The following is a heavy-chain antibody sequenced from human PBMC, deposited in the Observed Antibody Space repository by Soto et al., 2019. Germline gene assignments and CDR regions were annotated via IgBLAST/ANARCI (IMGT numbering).Heavy chain of an antibody. Sequence: GGSLRLSCAASGFVFSTYSMNWVRQAPGKGLEWLSFITDGSNTIYYADSVKGRFTMSRDNAKNSLYLQMNDLRVEDTAVYYCASTPSYYYYMDVWGKGTTVTVSS. CDR2: ITDGSNTI. CDR1: GFVFSTYS. V-gene: IGHV3-48*01. CDR3: ASTPSYYYYMDV. J-gene: IGHJ6*03. D-gene: IGHD3-16*01.